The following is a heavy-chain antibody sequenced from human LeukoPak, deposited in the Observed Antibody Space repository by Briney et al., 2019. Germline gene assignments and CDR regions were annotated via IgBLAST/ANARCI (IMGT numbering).Heavy chain of an antibody. CDR2: IYYSGST. CDR1: GGSISSYY. CDR3: AINSGSYSGAFDI. Sequence: SETLSLTCTVSGGSISSYYWSWIRQPPGKGLEWIGYIYYSGSTNYNPSLKSRDTISVDTSKNQFSLKLSSVTAADTAVYYCAINSGSYSGAFDIWGQGTMVTVSS. V-gene: IGHV4-59*01. D-gene: IGHD1-26*01. J-gene: IGHJ3*02.